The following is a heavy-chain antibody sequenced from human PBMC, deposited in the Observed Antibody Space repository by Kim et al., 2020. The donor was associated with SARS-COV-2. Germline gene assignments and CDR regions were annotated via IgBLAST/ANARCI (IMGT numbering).Heavy chain of an antibody. J-gene: IGHJ4*02. V-gene: IGHV1-3*01. Sequence: ASVKVSCKTSGYTFTDYNMHWVRQAPGQRLEWMGWINAVNGNTQYSQKFQGRVTITRDTSAHTAYMELSSLRSEDTAVYYCARVWRGGAWLVLGYWGQGTLVTVSS. CDR2: INAVNGNT. CDR3: ARVWRGGAWLVLGY. CDR1: GYTFTDYN. D-gene: IGHD6-19*01.